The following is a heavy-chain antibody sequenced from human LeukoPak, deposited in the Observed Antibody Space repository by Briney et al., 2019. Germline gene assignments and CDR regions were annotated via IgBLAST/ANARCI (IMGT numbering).Heavy chain of an antibody. CDR2: IKQAGSEN. CDR3: TTGASYSSSGLRGY. Sequence: GGSLRLSCAASGFIFSSYWMTWVRQAPGKGLEWVANIKQAGSENSYVDSVKGRFTISRDNAKNSLYLQINSLRAEDTAVYYCTTGASYSSSGLRGYWGQGTLVTVSS. J-gene: IGHJ4*02. CDR1: GFIFSSYW. D-gene: IGHD6-13*01. V-gene: IGHV3-7*01.